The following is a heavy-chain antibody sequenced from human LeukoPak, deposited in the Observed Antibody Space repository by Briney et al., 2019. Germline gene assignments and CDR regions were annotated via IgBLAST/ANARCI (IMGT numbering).Heavy chain of an antibody. J-gene: IGHJ6*03. CDR1: GGTFSSYA. Sequence: SVKVSCKASGGTFSSYAISWVRQAPGQGLEWMGGIIPIFGTANYAQKSQGRVTITADKSTSTAYMELSSLRSEDTAVYYCARGRYGVGFMDVWGKGTTVTISS. D-gene: IGHD3-3*01. CDR3: ARGRYGVGFMDV. CDR2: IIPIFGTA. V-gene: IGHV1-69*06.